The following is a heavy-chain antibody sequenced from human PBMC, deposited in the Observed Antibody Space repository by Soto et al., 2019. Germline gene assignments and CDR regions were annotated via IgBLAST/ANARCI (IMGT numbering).Heavy chain of an antibody. Sequence: ASVKVSCKASGYTFTSYYMHWVRQAPGQGLEWMGIINPSGGSTSYAQKFQGRVTMTRDTSTSTVYMELSSLRSEDTAVYYCARDGLAENMITLWGAFDIWGQGTMVTVSS. J-gene: IGHJ3*02. D-gene: IGHD3-16*01. CDR2: INPSGGST. CDR1: GYTFTSYY. CDR3: ARDGLAENMITLWGAFDI. V-gene: IGHV1-46*03.